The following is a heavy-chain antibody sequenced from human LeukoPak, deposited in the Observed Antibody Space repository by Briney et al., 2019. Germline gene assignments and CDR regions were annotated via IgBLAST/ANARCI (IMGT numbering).Heavy chain of an antibody. J-gene: IGHJ4*02. CDR1: GFTFSSYS. V-gene: IGHV3-21*01. CDR3: ARSIAAAEFDY. Sequence: GGSLRLSCAAPGFTFSSYSMNWVRQAPGKGLEWVSSISSSSSYIYYADSVKGRFTISRDNAKNSLYLQMNSLRAEDTAVYYCARSIAAAEFDYWGQGTLVTASS. CDR2: ISSSSSYI. D-gene: IGHD6-13*01.